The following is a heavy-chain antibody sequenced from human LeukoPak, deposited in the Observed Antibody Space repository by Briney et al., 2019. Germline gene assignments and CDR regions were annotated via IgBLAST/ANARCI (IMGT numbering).Heavy chain of an antibody. CDR1: AFTFDTYA. D-gene: IGHD3-22*01. CDR2: ISGNGIKT. V-gene: IGHV3-23*01. CDR3: AKRDYSDISGYSPLFAN. Sequence: GRSLRPSRAASAFTFDTYAMSWVRQGPGGRVEWVSGISGNGIKTYYGDFVKGRFTIFRDNSKHTLWLQMNTLRAEDTAVYFCAKRDYSDISGYSPLFANWGQGTLVTVSS. J-gene: IGHJ4*02.